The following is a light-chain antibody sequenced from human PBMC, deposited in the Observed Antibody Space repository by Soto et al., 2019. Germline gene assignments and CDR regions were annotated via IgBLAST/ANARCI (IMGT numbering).Light chain of an antibody. V-gene: IGKV3-15*01. CDR3: QQYNDWPPT. Sequence: EVVLTQAPATLSLSPGERATLSCRASQTVSDFLAWYQQKPGQXPRXXIYAVSTTATGIPDRISGSGSGTECTLTISSLQSEDLAVYYGQQYNDWPPTFGRGTRLEIK. J-gene: IGKJ5*01. CDR1: QTVSDF. CDR2: AVS.